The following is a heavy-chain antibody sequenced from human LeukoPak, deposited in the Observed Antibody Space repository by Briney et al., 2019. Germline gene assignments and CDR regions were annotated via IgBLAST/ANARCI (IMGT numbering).Heavy chain of an antibody. CDR1: GGSISSSSYY. Sequence: SETLSLTCTVSGGSISSSSYYWGWIRQPPGKGLEWIGSIYYSGSTYYNPSLKSRVTISVDTSKNQISLKLSSVTAADTAVYYCAAQEECSSTSCPPFDYWGQGTLVTVSS. CDR3: AAQEECSSTSCPPFDY. D-gene: IGHD2-2*01. V-gene: IGHV4-39*01. CDR2: IYYSGST. J-gene: IGHJ4*02.